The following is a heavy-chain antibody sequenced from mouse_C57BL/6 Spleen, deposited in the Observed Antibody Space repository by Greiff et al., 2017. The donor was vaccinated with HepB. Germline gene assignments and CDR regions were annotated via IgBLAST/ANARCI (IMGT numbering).Heavy chain of an antibody. D-gene: IGHD3-2*02. Sequence: VQLQQPGAELVMPGASVKLSCKASGYTFTSYWMHWVKQRPGQGLEWIGEIDPSDSYTNYNQKFKGKSTLTVDKSSSTAYMQLSSLTSEDSAVYYCAGDSSEGFAYWGQGTLVTVSA. J-gene: IGHJ3*01. CDR3: AGDSSEGFAY. V-gene: IGHV1-69*01. CDR1: GYTFTSYW. CDR2: IDPSDSYT.